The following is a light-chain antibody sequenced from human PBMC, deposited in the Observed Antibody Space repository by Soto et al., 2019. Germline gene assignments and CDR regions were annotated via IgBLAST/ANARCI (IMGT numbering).Light chain of an antibody. CDR1: QSVSRY. Sequence: ENVFTQSPTTPFFSSGGRATPSCRASQSVSRYLAWYQQKPGQDPRLLIYDESYRATGIPARFSGSGSGTDFTLTISSLEPEDFAIYYCQQRSNWITFGQGTRLEIK. J-gene: IGKJ5*01. V-gene: IGKV3-11*01. CDR3: QQRSNWIT. CDR2: DES.